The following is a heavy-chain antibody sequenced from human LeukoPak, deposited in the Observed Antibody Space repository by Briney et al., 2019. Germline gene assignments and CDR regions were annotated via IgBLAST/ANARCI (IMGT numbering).Heavy chain of an antibody. Sequence: GSLRLSCAASGFTFSSYWMSWVRQPPGKGLEWIGYIYHSGSTYYNPSLKSRVTISVDRSKNQFSLELSSVTAADTAVYYCARSSSGLFDYWGQGTLVTVSS. V-gene: IGHV4-4*02. D-gene: IGHD3-22*01. CDR3: ARSSSGLFDY. J-gene: IGHJ4*02. CDR1: GFTFSSYW. CDR2: IYHSGST.